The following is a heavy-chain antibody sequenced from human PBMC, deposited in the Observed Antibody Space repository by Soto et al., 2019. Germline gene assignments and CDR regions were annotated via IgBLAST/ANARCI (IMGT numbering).Heavy chain of an antibody. CDR3: ARGVDDFWSGGPEYGYYYYMDV. V-gene: IGHV3-11*01. CDR2: ISSSGSTI. J-gene: IGHJ6*03. D-gene: IGHD3-3*01. CDR1: GFTFSDYY. Sequence: GGSLRLSCAASGFTFSDYYMSWIRQAPGKGLEWVSYISSSGSTIYYADSVKGRFTISRDNAKNSLYLQMNSLRAEDTAVYYCARGVDDFWSGGPEYGYYYYMDVWGKGTTVTVSS.